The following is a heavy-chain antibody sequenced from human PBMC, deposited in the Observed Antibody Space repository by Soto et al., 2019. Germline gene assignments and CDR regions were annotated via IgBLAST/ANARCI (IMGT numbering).Heavy chain of an antibody. CDR3: ARGGPSGSAVFNWFDP. CDR2: IHYNGGT. D-gene: IGHD3-10*01. Sequence: QVQLQESGPGLVKPSGTLSLTCSVTGASVSTYSWSWIRQSPGKGLEWIGYIHYNGGTNYTPSLRSRVTISVDTSKNQLSLNLTSLTAAAPAVYYCARGGPSGSAVFNWFDPWGQGTLVTVSS. J-gene: IGHJ5*02. V-gene: IGHV4-59*02. CDR1: GASVSTYS.